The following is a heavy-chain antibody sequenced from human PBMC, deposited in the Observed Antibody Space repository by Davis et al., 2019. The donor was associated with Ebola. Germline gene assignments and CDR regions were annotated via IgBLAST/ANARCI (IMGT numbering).Heavy chain of an antibody. V-gene: IGHV4-38-2*01. CDR3: ASRIAATGYYFDY. D-gene: IGHD6-13*01. Sequence: PGGSLRLSCPVSAYSVNSDYYWGWIRQPPGKGLEWIGSVYQNGDTYYNSSLKSRVTMSVDTSKNQFSLKLTSVTAADTAVYYCASRIAATGYYFDYWGQGSLVTVSS. CDR2: VYQNGDT. J-gene: IGHJ4*02. CDR1: AYSVNSDYY.